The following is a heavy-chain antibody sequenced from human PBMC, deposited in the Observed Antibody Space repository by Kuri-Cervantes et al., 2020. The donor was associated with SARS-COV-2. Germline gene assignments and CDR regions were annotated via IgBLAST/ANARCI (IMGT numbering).Heavy chain of an antibody. CDR2: ISGSGAVT. Sequence: LKISCAASGFTFSIYAMSWVRQAPGKGLEWVAGISGSGAVTYYTDSLRGRFTISRDHSKNTVILQMTSLRAEDTAVYYCAKDWSGTSGAGSPVFDYWGQGTLVTVSS. V-gene: IGHV3-23*01. CDR3: AKDWSGTSGAGSPVFDY. CDR1: GFTFSIYA. D-gene: IGHD3-10*01. J-gene: IGHJ4*02.